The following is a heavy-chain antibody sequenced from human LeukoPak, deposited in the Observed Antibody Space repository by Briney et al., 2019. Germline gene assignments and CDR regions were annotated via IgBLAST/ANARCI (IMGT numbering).Heavy chain of an antibody. D-gene: IGHD3-3*01. CDR3: ARDVGGGDFWSGYYPHY. J-gene: IGHJ4*02. Sequence: GGSLRLSCAASGFTFSSYAMHWVRQAPGKGLEWVAVISYDGSNKYYADSVKGRFTISRDNSKNTLYLQMNSLSAEDTAVYYCARDVGGGDFWSGYYPHYWGQGTLVTVSS. CDR2: ISYDGSNK. V-gene: IGHV3-30-3*01. CDR1: GFTFSSYA.